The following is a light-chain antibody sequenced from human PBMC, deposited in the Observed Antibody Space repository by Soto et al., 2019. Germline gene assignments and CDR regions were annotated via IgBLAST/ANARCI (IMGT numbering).Light chain of an antibody. CDR1: QSVSSN. J-gene: IGKJ4*01. CDR3: QQLSRYPST. V-gene: IGKV3-15*01. Sequence: EIVMTQSPATLSVSPGERATLSCRASQSVSSNLAWYQQKPGQAPRLLIYGASTRATGIPARFSGSGSGTEFTLTISSLQSEDFATYYCQQLSRYPSTFGGGTKVAIK. CDR2: GAS.